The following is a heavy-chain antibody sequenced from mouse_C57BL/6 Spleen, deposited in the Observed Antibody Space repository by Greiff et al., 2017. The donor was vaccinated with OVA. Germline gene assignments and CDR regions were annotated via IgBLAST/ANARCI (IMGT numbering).Heavy chain of an antibody. Sequence: QVQLKQSGAELVKPGASVKISCKASGYAFSSYWMNWVKQRPGKGLEWIGQIYPGDGDTNYNGKFKGKATLTADKSSSTAYMQLSSLTSEDSAVYFCARRGEVWDAMDYWGKGTSVTVSS. D-gene: IGHD4-1*01. J-gene: IGHJ4*01. V-gene: IGHV1-80*01. CDR2: IYPGDGDT. CDR3: ARRGEVWDAMDY. CDR1: GYAFSSYW.